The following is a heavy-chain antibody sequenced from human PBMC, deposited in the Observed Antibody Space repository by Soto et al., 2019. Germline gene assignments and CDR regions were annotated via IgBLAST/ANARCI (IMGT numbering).Heavy chain of an antibody. V-gene: IGHV3-23*01. CDR3: ARRNWNYGAFDI. J-gene: IGHJ3*02. Sequence: GGSLRLSCAASGFTFSSYAMSWVRQAPGKGLEWVPGISGSGSSTYYADSVKGRFTISRDNSKNTLYLQVNSLRADDTAVYYCARRNWNYGAFDIWGQGTMVTVSS. D-gene: IGHD1-7*01. CDR1: GFTFSSYA. CDR2: ISGSGSST.